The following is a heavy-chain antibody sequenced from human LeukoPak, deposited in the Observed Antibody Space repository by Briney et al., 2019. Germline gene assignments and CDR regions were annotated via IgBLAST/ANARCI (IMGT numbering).Heavy chain of an antibody. Sequence: GSSVKVSCKASGGTFSSYAISWVRQAPGQGLEWTGRIIPILGIANYAQKFQGRVTITADKSTSTAYMELSSLRSEDTAVYYCARVGFDSSGYIEWGLDYWGQGTLVTVSS. V-gene: IGHV1-69*04. CDR3: ARVGFDSSGYIEWGLDY. J-gene: IGHJ4*02. CDR2: IIPILGIA. CDR1: GGTFSSYA. D-gene: IGHD3-22*01.